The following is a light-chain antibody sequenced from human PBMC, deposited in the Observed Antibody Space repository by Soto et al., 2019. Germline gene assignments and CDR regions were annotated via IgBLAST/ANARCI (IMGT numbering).Light chain of an antibody. V-gene: IGKV1-5*01. J-gene: IGKJ1*01. CDR2: DAS. CDR1: QSVGTW. CDR3: LHDNSSSQT. Sequence: DLQMTQSPPNLSASVGDRVTISCRASQSVGTWLAWYQQKPGKAPNVLIYDASNLESGVQARFSGSGSGTEFTPSIGSLQPDYVANYYCLHDNSSSQTFGQGTKVEI.